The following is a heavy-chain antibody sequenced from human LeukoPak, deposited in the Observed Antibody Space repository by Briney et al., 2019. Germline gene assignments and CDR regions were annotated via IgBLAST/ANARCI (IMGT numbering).Heavy chain of an antibody. J-gene: IGHJ6*02. V-gene: IGHV1-8*01. CDR3: ARGRGIVATIYYYYYGMDV. Sequence: ASVKVSRKASGYTFTSYDIDCVRHATGQGLERMGWMNPNSGNTGYAQKFQGRVTMTRNTSISTAYMELSSLRSEDTAVYYCARGRGIVATIYYYYYGMDVWGQGTTVTVSS. CDR1: GYTFTSYD. D-gene: IGHD5-12*01. CDR2: MNPNSGNT.